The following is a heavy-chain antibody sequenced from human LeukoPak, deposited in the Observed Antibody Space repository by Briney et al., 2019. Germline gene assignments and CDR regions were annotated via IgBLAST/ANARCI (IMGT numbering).Heavy chain of an antibody. J-gene: IGHJ4*02. D-gene: IGHD6-13*01. CDR1: GGSISSSGYY. Sequence: KPSETLSLTCTVSGGSISSSGYYWGWIRQPPGKGLEWIGSIYYSGSTYYNPSLKSRLTISVDTSKNQFSLKLSSVTAADTAVYYCARQPSSWYWIFGYFNYWGQGTLVTVSS. CDR2: IYYSGST. V-gene: IGHV4-39*01. CDR3: ARQPSSWYWIFGYFNY.